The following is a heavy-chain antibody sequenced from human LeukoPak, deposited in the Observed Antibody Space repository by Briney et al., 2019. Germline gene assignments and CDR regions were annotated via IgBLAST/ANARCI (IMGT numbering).Heavy chain of an antibody. Sequence: SETLSLTCTVSGGSISSGDYYWSWIRQPPGKGLEWIGYIYYSGSTYYNPSLKSRVTISVDTSKNQFSLKLSSVTAADTAVYYCARDGGYCSSTSCIDAFDIWGQGTMVTVSS. J-gene: IGHJ3*02. D-gene: IGHD2-2*01. CDR2: IYYSGST. CDR1: GGSISSGDYY. V-gene: IGHV4-30-4*01. CDR3: ARDGGYCSSTSCIDAFDI.